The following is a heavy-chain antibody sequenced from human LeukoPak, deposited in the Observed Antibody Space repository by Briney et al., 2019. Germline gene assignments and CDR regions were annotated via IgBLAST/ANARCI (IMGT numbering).Heavy chain of an antibody. Sequence: SETLSLTCTVSGGSISSYYWSWIRQPPGKGLEWIGYIYYSGSTNYNPSLKSRVTISVDTSKNQFSLKLSSVTAADTAVYYCARSKEVPAAMRGRWFDPWGQGTLVTVSS. V-gene: IGHV4-59*12. J-gene: IGHJ5*02. CDR3: ARSKEVPAAMRGRWFDP. D-gene: IGHD2-2*01. CDR1: GGSISSYY. CDR2: IYYSGST.